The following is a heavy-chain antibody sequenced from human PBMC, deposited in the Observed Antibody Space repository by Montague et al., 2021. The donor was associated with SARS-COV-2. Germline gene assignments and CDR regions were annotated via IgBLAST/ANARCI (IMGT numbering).Heavy chain of an antibody. CDR2: INHGGNT. D-gene: IGHD2-15*01. V-gene: IGHV4-34*01. CDR1: GGSFSGYY. J-gene: IGHJ6*03. Sequence: SETLSLTCAVHGGSFSGYYWNWIRQPPGKGLEWIGEINHGGNTNYNPSLKNRLTISVDTSKNQFSLKLTSVAATDTAVYYCARLRDGVVPSPILGIGPYFTYYYTDVWGRGTTVTVSS. CDR3: ARLRDGVVPSPILGIGPYFTYYYTDV.